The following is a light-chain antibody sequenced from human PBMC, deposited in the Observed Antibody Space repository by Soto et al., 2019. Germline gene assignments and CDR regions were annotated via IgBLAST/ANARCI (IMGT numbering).Light chain of an antibody. CDR3: QQYDDLPLT. CDR2: EAS. V-gene: IGKV1-33*01. CDR1: QDINTY. Sequence: DIQMSQSPSSLSASVGDRVTITCQASQDINTYLNWYQEKPGRAPERLTSEASHLEKGVASRFSGSGFGTDFIFTISSLQPEDIATFYCQQYDDLPLTFGGGTKVDIK. J-gene: IGKJ4*01.